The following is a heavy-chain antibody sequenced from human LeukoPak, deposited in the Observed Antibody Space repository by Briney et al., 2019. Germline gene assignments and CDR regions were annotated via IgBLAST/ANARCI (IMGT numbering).Heavy chain of an antibody. V-gene: IGHV4-34*01. Sequence: SETLSLTCAVYGGSFSGYFWSWIRQPPGKGLEWIGEINHSGGTNYNPSLKSRVTISVDTSRNQFSLKMNSVTAADTAVYYCARAPSGEVESAARGDYLDYWGQGTLVTVSS. CDR2: INHSGGT. D-gene: IGHD6-13*01. J-gene: IGHJ4*02. CDR1: GGSFSGYF. CDR3: ARAPSGEVESAARGDYLDY.